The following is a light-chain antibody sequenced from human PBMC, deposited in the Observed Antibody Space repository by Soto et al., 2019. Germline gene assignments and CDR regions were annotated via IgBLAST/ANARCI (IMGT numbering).Light chain of an antibody. J-gene: IGKJ3*01. CDR1: QSASGS. CDR2: DAS. V-gene: IGKV3-11*01. Sequence: EIVLTQSPATLSLSPGERATLSCRASQSASGSLAWYQQKPGQAPRLLIYDASNRASGIPARFSGSWSGTDFTLTISSLEPGDFAVYYGQQRGNWPFTFGPGTPVDVK. CDR3: QQRGNWPFT.